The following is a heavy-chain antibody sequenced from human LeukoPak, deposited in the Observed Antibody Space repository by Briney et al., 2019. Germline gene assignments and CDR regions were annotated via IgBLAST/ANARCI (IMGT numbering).Heavy chain of an antibody. V-gene: IGHV1-8*01. Sequence: ASVTVSCKASGYTFTSYDINWVRQAPGQGVEWMGWMNPKRGNTVYAQKFPGRLTMTTNPSIRPAYLELSSLRSEDPAVYYCARVGILPWVTREVVVPAAIGPMRRAFDIWGQGTMVTVSS. D-gene: IGHD2-2*01. J-gene: IGHJ3*02. CDR1: GYTFTSYD. CDR2: MNPKRGNT. CDR3: ARVGILPWVTREVVVPAAIGPMRRAFDI.